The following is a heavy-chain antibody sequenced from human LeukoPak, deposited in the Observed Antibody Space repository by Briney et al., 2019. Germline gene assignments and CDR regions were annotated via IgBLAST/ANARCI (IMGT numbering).Heavy chain of an antibody. CDR3: ARKLGYCSGGSCHQYNWFDP. CDR2: IYYSGST. D-gene: IGHD2-15*01. CDR1: GGSISSSSYY. Sequence: KPSETLSLTCTVSGGSISSSSYYWGWIRQPPGKGLEWIGSIYYSGSTYYNPSLKSRVTISVDTSKNQFSLKLSSVTAADTAVYYCARKLGYCSGGSCHQYNWFDPWGQGTLVTVSS. J-gene: IGHJ5*02. V-gene: IGHV4-39*07.